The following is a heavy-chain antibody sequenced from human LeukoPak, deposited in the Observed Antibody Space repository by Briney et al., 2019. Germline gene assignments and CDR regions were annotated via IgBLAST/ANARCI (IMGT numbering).Heavy chain of an antibody. CDR3: ARDQRGLLWFGELPGDY. CDR2: INPNSGGT. J-gene: IGHJ4*02. Sequence: GASVKVSCKASGYTFTGYYMHWVRQAPGQGLEWMGWINPNSGGTNYAQKFQGRVTMTRDTSISTAYMELSRLRSDDTAVYYCARDQRGLLWFGELPGDYWGQGTLVTVSS. V-gene: IGHV1-2*02. CDR1: GYTFTGYY. D-gene: IGHD3-10*01.